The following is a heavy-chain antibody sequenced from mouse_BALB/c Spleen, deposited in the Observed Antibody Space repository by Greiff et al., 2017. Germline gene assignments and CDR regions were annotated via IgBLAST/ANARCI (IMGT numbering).Heavy chain of an antibody. V-gene: IGHV5-6-3*01. Sequence: DVKLVESGGGLVQPGGSLKLSCAASGFTFSSYGMSWVRQTPDKGLELVATINSNCGSTYYPDSVKGRFTISRDNAKNTLYLQMSSLKSEDTAMYYCARWLLQAMDYWGQGTSVTVSS. CDR1: GFTFSSYG. CDR2: INSNCGST. J-gene: IGHJ4*01. D-gene: IGHD2-3*01. CDR3: ARWLLQAMDY.